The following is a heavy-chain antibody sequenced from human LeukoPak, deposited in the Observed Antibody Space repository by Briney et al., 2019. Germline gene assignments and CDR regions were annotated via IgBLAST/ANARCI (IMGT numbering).Heavy chain of an antibody. Sequence: GGSLRLSCAASGFTFSSYAMHWVRQAPGKGLEWVAVISYDGSNKYYADSVKGRFTISRDNSKNTLYLQMNSLRAEDTAVHYCAREGALRYFDWLWYFDYWGQGTLVTVSS. J-gene: IGHJ4*02. CDR1: GFTFSSYA. CDR3: AREGALRYFDWLWYFDY. V-gene: IGHV3-30*04. D-gene: IGHD3-9*01. CDR2: ISYDGSNK.